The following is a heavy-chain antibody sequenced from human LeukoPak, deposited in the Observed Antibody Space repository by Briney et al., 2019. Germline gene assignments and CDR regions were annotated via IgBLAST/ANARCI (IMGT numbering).Heavy chain of an antibody. J-gene: IGHJ4*02. V-gene: IGHV4-38-2*01. CDR1: GYSISSGYY. CDR3: ARVVWFGEVSNFDY. CDR2: IYHSGST. D-gene: IGHD3-10*01. Sequence: SETLSLTCAVSGYSISSGYYWGWIRQPPGKGLEWIGSIYHSGSTYYNPSLKSRVTISVDTSKNQFSLKLSSVTAADTAAYYCARVVWFGEVSNFDYWGQGTLVTVSS.